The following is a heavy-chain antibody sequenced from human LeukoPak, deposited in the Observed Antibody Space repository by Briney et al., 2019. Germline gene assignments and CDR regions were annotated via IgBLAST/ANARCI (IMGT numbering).Heavy chain of an antibody. D-gene: IGHD1-26*01. V-gene: IGHV3-30*18. CDR3: AKERAGMGADAFDI. CDR1: GFTFTNYG. J-gene: IGHJ3*02. Sequence: GGSLRLSCAASGFTFTNYGMHWVRQAPGQGREWVAMISYDGRNEYYVDSVKGRFTISRDNSKNTLYLQMNSLRAEDTAVYYCAKERAGMGADAFDIWGQGTMVTVSS. CDR2: ISYDGRNE.